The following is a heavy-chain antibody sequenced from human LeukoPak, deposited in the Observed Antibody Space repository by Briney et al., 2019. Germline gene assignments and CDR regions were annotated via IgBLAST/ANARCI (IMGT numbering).Heavy chain of an antibody. D-gene: IGHD3-16*02. CDR1: GGSISSGDYY. CDR3: ARVLPDASMITFGGVIDY. Sequence: PSETLSLTCTVSGGSISSGDYYWSWIRQPPGKGLEWIGYIYYSGSTYYNPSLKSRVTISVDTSKNQFSLKLSSVTAADTAVYYCARVLPDASMITFGGVIDYWGQGTLVTVSS. CDR2: IYYSGST. V-gene: IGHV4-30-4*01. J-gene: IGHJ4*02.